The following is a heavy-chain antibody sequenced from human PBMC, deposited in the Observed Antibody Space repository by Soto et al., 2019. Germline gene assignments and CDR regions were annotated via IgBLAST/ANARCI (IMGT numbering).Heavy chain of an antibody. CDR2: VHYSGGT. V-gene: IGHV4-39*01. D-gene: IGHD2-15*01. J-gene: IGHJ4*02. Sequence: QLQESGPGLVKPSETLSLTCSVSGGSISSNNYFWGWIRQPPGKGLEFVGSVHYSGGTYYKPALKSRVTVSLDTSKTQFSLRLMSVSAADTAVYYCASIVVGATGHTDFDHWGQGTLVTVSS. CDR1: GGSISSNNYF. CDR3: ASIVVGATGHTDFDH.